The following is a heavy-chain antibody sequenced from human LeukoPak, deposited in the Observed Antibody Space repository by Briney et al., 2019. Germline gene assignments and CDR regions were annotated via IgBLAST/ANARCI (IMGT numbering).Heavy chain of an antibody. CDR2: ISGDGGTT. V-gene: IGHV3-43*02. D-gene: IGHD5-18*01. CDR3: AKGRPGVDTAMVDY. Sequence: PGGSLRLSCAASRFTFEDYAMHWVRQAPGKGLEWVSLISGDGGTTYYADSVKGRFTISRDNSKNSLYLQMNSLRIEDTALYYCAKGRPGVDTAMVDYGGQGTLVTVSS. CDR1: RFTFEDYA. J-gene: IGHJ4*02.